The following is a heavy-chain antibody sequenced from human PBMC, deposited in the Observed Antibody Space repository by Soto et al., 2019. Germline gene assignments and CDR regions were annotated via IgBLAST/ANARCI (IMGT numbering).Heavy chain of an antibody. CDR2: IFWNDDD. V-gene: IGHV2-5*01. Sequence: QITLKESGPPLVKPTQTLTLTCSFSGFSLTSSGVGVGWFRQPPGKAREWLGLIFWNDDDRYRASLHSRLTITKDTSKNQVVLTMTNMDPEDTATYYCAHRPGGSGFRYYFDYWGQGTLVTVSS. J-gene: IGHJ4*02. D-gene: IGHD6-19*01. CDR1: GFSLTSSGVG. CDR3: AHRPGGSGFRYYFDY.